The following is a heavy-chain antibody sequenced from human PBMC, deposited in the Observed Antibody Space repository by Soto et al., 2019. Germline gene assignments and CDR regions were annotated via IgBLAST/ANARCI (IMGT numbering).Heavy chain of an antibody. J-gene: IGHJ6*02. V-gene: IGHV1-24*01. CDR2: FDPEDGET. CDR1: GYTLTELS. Sequence: ASVKVSCKVSGYTLTELSMHWVRQAPGKGLEWMGGFDPEDGETIYAQKFQGRVTMTEDTSTDTAYMELSSLRSEDTAVYYCATYQLLYEGGYRGMDVWGQGTTVTVSS. CDR3: ATYQLLYEGGYRGMDV. D-gene: IGHD2-2*02.